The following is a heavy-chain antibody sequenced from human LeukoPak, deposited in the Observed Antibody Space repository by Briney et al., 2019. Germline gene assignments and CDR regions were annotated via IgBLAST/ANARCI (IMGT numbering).Heavy chain of an antibody. V-gene: IGHV3-9*01. CDR3: AKTMVRGVMAPFDY. D-gene: IGHD3-10*01. J-gene: IGHJ4*02. Sequence: GRSLRLSCAASGFTFDDYAMHWVRQAPGKGLEWVSGISWNSGSIGYADSVKGRFTISRDNAKNSLYLQVNSLRAEDTALYYCAKTMVRGVMAPFDYWGQGTLVTVSS. CDR1: GFTFDDYA. CDR2: ISWNSGSI.